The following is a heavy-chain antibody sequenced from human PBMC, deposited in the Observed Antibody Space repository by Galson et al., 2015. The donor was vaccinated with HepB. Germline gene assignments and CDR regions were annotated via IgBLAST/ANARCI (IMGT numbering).Heavy chain of an antibody. CDR2: ISWNSGSI. V-gene: IGHV3-9*01. CDR3: AKDSSVVAAINYYYYGMDV. CDR1: GFTFDDYA. J-gene: IGHJ6*02. Sequence: SLRLSCAASGFTFDDYAMHWVRQAPGKGLEWVSGISWNSGSIGYADSVKGRFTISRDNAKNSLYLQMNSLRAEDTALYYCAKDSSVVAAINYYYYGMDVWGQGTTVTVSS. D-gene: IGHD2-21*02.